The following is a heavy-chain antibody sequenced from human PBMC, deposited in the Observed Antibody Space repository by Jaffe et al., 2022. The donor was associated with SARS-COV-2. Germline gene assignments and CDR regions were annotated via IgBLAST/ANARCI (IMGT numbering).Heavy chain of an antibody. V-gene: IGHV1-3*01. D-gene: IGHD5-12*01. CDR3: ARDRSPMEMATIQIKDAFDI. J-gene: IGHJ3*02. CDR1: GYTFTSYA. CDR2: INAGNGNT. Sequence: QVQLVQSGAEVKKPGASVKVSCKASGYTFTSYAMHWVRQAPGQRLEWMGWINAGNGNTKYSQKFQGRVTITRDTSASTAYMELSSLRSEDTAVYYCARDRSPMEMATIQIKDAFDIWGQGTMVTVSS.